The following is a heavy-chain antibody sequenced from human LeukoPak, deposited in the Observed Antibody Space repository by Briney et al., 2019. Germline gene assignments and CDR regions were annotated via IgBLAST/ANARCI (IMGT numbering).Heavy chain of an antibody. CDR2: ISSSSSYI. Sequence: GGSLRLSCAASGFTFSIYSMNWVRQAPGKGLEWVSSISSSSSYIYYADSVKGRFTISRDNAKNSLYLQMNSLRAEDTAVYYCARDLLKDTAMDYWGQGTLVTVSS. V-gene: IGHV3-21*01. D-gene: IGHD5-18*01. CDR1: GFTFSIYS. CDR3: ARDLLKDTAMDY. J-gene: IGHJ4*02.